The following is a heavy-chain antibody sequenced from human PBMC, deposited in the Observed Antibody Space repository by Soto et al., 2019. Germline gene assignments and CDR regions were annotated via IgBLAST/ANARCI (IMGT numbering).Heavy chain of an antibody. Sequence: GGSLRLSCAASGFTFSSYAMSWVRQAPGKGLEWVGRIKSKTDGGTTDYAAPVKGRFTISRDDSKNTLYLQMNSLKTEDTAVYYCATDKGVPAAIFPHYYFDYWGQGTLVTVSS. CDR1: GFTFSSYA. D-gene: IGHD2-2*01. V-gene: IGHV3-15*01. CDR3: ATDKGVPAAIFPHYYFDY. J-gene: IGHJ4*02. CDR2: IKSKTDGGTT.